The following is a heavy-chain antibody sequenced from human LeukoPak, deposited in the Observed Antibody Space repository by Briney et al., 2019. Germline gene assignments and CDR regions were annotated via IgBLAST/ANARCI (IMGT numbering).Heavy chain of an antibody. Sequence: PGGSLRLSCAASGFTFSSYTMHWVRQAPGKGLEWVAVISFDGNTKYYADSVKGRFTISRDNSKNTLYLQMNSLRAEDTAVYYCAKDSVRIVVVPAAIGYWGQGTLVTVSS. CDR2: ISFDGNTK. CDR1: GFTFSSYT. J-gene: IGHJ4*02. CDR3: AKDSVRIVVVPAAIGY. D-gene: IGHD2-2*02. V-gene: IGHV3-30*18.